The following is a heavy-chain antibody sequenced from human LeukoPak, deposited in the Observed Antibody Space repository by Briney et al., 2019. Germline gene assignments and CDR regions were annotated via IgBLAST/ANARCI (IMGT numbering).Heavy chain of an antibody. J-gene: IGHJ6*02. D-gene: IGHD2-2*01. Sequence: GGSLRLSCVDSGSTFSSYAINWVRQAPGKGLEWVAVIGATGSTAFYTDSVKGRFTISRDNSKNTLYLQMNSLRAEDTAVYYCARDQGLYVPAAEVYGMDVWGQGTTVTVSS. CDR3: ARDQGLYVPAAEVYGMDV. V-gene: IGHV3-23*01. CDR1: GSTFSSYA. CDR2: IGATGSTA.